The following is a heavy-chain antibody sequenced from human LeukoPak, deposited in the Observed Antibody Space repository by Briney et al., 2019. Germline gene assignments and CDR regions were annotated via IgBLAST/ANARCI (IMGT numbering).Heavy chain of an antibody. Sequence: EASVKVSCKASGYTFTGYYMHWVRQAPGQGLEWMGRINPNSGGTNYAQKFQGRVTMTRDTSISTAYMELSRLRSDDTAVYYCARSGAQYSSGWYYWYFDLWGRGTLVTVSS. CDR3: ARSGAQYSSGWYYWYFDL. CDR1: GYTFTGYY. CDR2: INPNSGGT. J-gene: IGHJ2*01. D-gene: IGHD6-19*01. V-gene: IGHV1-2*06.